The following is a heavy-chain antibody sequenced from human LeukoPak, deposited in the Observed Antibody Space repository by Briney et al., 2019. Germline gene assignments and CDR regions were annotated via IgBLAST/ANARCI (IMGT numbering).Heavy chain of an antibody. V-gene: IGHV4-30-2*01. J-gene: IGHJ5*02. CDR2: IYHSGST. CDR1: GGSISSGGYS. CDR3: ARDGHGSGPHRVIDP. Sequence: PSETLSLTCAVSGGSISSGGYSWSWIRQPPGKGLEWIGYIYHSGSTYYNPSLKSRVTISVDRSENQFSLKLSSVTAADTAVYYCARDGHGSGPHRVIDPWGQGTLVTVSS. D-gene: IGHD3-3*01.